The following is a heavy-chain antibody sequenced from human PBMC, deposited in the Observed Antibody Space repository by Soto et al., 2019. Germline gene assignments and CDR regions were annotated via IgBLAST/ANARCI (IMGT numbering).Heavy chain of an antibody. CDR3: ARKYLPYYGSGSPYGMDV. Sequence: SETLSLTCTVSGGSISSSRCHWGWIRQPPGKGLEWIASIKYSGTTFYNPSLKSRVTLSVDTSKNQFALKLSSVTAAETAVYYCARKYLPYYGSGSPYGMDVWGQGTTVTISS. CDR2: IKYSGTT. V-gene: IGHV4-39*01. CDR1: GGSISSSRCH. J-gene: IGHJ6*02. D-gene: IGHD3-10*01.